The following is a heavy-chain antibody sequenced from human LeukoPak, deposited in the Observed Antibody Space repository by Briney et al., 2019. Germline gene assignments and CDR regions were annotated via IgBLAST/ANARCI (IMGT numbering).Heavy chain of an antibody. Sequence: PGGSLRLSCATSGFTFSSYGMHWVRRAPGKGLEWVAFIRYDGSNKYYADSVKGRFTISRDNSKNTLYLQVNSLRAEDTAVYYCAPIFGVVNTEVSAFDYWGQGTLVTVSS. J-gene: IGHJ4*02. CDR2: IRYDGSNK. V-gene: IGHV3-30*02. CDR3: APIFGVVNTEVSAFDY. D-gene: IGHD3-3*01. CDR1: GFTFSSYG.